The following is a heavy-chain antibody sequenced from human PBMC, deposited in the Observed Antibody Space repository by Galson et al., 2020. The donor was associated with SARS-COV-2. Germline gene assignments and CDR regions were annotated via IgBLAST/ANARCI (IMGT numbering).Heavy chain of an antibody. V-gene: IGHV1-58*01. J-gene: IGHJ3*02. CDR2: IVVGSGNT. Sequence: SVKVSCKASGFTFTSSAVQWVRQARGQRLEWIGWIVVGSGNTNYAQKFQERVTITRDMSTSTAYMELSSLRSEDTAVYYCARKRPRVGENAFDIWGQGTMVTVSS. CDR3: ARKRPRVGENAFDI. CDR1: GFTFTSSA. D-gene: IGHD3-16*01.